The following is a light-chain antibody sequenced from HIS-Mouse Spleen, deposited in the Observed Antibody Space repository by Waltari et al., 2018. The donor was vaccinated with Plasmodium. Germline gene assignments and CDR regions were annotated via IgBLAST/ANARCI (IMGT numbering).Light chain of an antibody. CDR3: MIWHSSAWV. CDR2: YKSDSDT. J-gene: IGLJ3*02. CDR1: SGLNVGTYR. Sequence: QAVLTQPSSLSASPGASASLPCTLRSGLNVGTYRIYWYQQKPRSPPQYPLGYKSDSDTQQGSGVPSRFAGSKDVSANAGILLISGLQSEDEADYYCMIWHSSAWVFGGGTKLTVL. V-gene: IGLV5-45*03.